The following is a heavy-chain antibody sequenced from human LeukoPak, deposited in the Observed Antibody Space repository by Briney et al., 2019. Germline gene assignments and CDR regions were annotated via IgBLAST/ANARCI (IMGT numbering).Heavy chain of an antibody. CDR2: INPKSFGP. D-gene: IGHD3-16*01. CDR3: ARGKRIMITFGGVTNPKYDY. V-gene: IGHV1-2*02. CDR1: GYTFTGYY. Sequence: ASVTVSCKASGYTFTGYYMHGVRQAPGKGGEGMGWINPKSFGPNSAQKFHGSLTMTRHPSISTAYMELSRLRSDDTAVYYCARGKRIMITFGGVTNPKYDYWGQGTLVTVSS. J-gene: IGHJ4*02.